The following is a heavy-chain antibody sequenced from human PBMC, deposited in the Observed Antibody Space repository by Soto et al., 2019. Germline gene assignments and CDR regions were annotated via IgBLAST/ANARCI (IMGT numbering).Heavy chain of an antibody. J-gene: IGHJ5*02. D-gene: IGHD3-3*01. V-gene: IGHV5-51*01. CDR1: GYSFTSYW. CDR3: ARLHIHDFWSGHPAGGWFDP. CDR2: IYPGDSDT. Sequence: PGESLKISCTGSGYSFTSYWIGWVGQMPGKGLEWMWIIYPGDSDTRYSPSFLGQVTTSADKSISTAYLQWSSRKASDTAMYYCARLHIHDFWSGHPAGGWFDPWGQGTLVTVSS.